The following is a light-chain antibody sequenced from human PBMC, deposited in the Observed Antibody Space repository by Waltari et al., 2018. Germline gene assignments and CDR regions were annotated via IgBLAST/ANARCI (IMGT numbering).Light chain of an antibody. CDR3: LQYQAYPLT. J-gene: IGKJ4*01. Sequence: DIQMTQSPSSLSASVGDRVTITCRASQDITKYLAWFQHKPGRAPKSLIYGVFILKSGVSSTFSGSGSGTDFTLTITSLQPEDFGTYYCLQYQAYPLTVGGGTKVDIK. V-gene: IGKV1-16*01. CDR1: QDITKY. CDR2: GVF.